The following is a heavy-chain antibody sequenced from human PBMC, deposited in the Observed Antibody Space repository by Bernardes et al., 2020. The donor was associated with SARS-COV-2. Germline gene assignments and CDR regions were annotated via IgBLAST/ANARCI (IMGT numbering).Heavy chain of an antibody. CDR1: GFTFSSYW. CDR3: ARGAYTLNKSGPRSVFDI. CDR2: INGDGTST. J-gene: IGHJ3*02. V-gene: IGHV3-74*01. Sequence: GGSLRLSCAVSGFTFSSYWMHWIRQAPGKGLVLVSRINGDGTSTSYADSVKGRFTISRDNAKNTLNLQMNSLSAEDTAVYYCARGAYTLNKSGPRSVFDIWGQATMVTVSS. D-gene: IGHD2-2*02.